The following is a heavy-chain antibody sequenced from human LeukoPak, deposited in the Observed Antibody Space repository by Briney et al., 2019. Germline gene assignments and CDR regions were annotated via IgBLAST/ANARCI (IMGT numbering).Heavy chain of an antibody. CDR3: ARVGQQWKFDP. D-gene: IGHD6-19*01. CDR2: ISAYDGNT. Sequence: ASVKVSCKASGYTFTSYGISWVRQAPGQGLEWMGWISAYDGNTNYAQKLQGRVTTITDTSTSTAYMELRSLRSDDTAVYYCARVGQQWKFDPWGQGTLVTVSS. V-gene: IGHV1-18*01. J-gene: IGHJ5*02. CDR1: GYTFTSYG.